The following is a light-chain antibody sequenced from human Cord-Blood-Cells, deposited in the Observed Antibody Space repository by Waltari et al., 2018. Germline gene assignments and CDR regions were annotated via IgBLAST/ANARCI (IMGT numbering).Light chain of an antibody. Sequence: QSALTQPPSASGSPGQSVTIPCTGTSSDVGGYNSVSWYQHHPGKAPKLRIYEVSKRPSGVPDRFSGSKSGNTASLTVSGLQAEDEADYYCSSYAGSNNLGVFGGGTKLTVL. CDR2: EVS. V-gene: IGLV2-8*01. J-gene: IGLJ3*02. CDR1: SSDVGGYNS. CDR3: SSYAGSNNLGV.